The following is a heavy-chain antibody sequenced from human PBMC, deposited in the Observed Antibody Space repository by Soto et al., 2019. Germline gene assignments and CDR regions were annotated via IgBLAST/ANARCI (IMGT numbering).Heavy chain of an antibody. Sequence: TGGSLRLCFAASGFTFSGYAMHWVRQATGKWLEWVAVISYDGSNKYYADSVKGRFTISRDNSKNTLYLQMNSLRAEDKAVYYCARAMVKGAAYYYYGMDVWGQGTTVTV. CDR3: ARAMVKGAAYYYYGMDV. J-gene: IGHJ6*02. D-gene: IGHD5-18*01. CDR2: ISYDGSNK. V-gene: IGHV3-30-3*01. CDR1: GFTFSGYA.